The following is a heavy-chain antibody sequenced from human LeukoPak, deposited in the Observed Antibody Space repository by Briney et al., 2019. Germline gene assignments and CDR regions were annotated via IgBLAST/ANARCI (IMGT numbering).Heavy chain of an antibody. CDR3: ARRGIGLVMDY. J-gene: IGHJ4*02. Sequence: SQTLSNTCTDRGGGIDNFYWSWIQQQPKRGLEWIGYIYYSGSTNYNPSLKSRVTISVDPSKNQFSLRLSSVTAADTAVYYCARRGIGLVMDYWGQGTLVTVSS. CDR1: GGGIDNFY. D-gene: IGHD3-9*01. V-gene: IGHV4-59*01. CDR2: IYYSGST.